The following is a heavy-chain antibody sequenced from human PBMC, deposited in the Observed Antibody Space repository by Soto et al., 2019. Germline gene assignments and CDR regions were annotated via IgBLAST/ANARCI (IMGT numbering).Heavy chain of an antibody. CDR2: ISSSSSTI. D-gene: IGHD3-22*01. Sequence: EVQLVESGGGLVQPGGSLRLSCAASGFTFSSYSMNWVRQAPGKGLEWVSYISSSSSTIYYADSVKGRFTISRDNAKNSLYLQMNSLRDEDTAVYYCARDRWEDEYDRSGYNSDYWGQGTLVTVSS. CDR1: GFTFSSYS. V-gene: IGHV3-48*02. CDR3: ARDRWEDEYDRSGYNSDY. J-gene: IGHJ4*02.